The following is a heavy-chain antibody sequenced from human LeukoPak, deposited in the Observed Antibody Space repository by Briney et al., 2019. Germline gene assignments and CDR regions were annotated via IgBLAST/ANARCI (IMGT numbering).Heavy chain of an antibody. CDR1: GFFLYIYA. J-gene: IGHJ4*02. CDR3: AKRLRDPRVFDY. D-gene: IGHD2-21*02. CDR2: ISSTSSTV. Sequence: GGSLRLSCAPSGFFLYIYAISCVREARGGRREWVAGISSTSSTVNYADPVKGLFPMSRDNSNNTLYLQMISLTAEDTALYYCAKRLRDPRVFDYWGGGTLVSV. V-gene: IGHV3-23*01.